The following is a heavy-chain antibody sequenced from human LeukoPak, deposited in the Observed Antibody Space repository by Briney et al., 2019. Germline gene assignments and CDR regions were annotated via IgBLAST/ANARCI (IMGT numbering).Heavy chain of an antibody. Sequence: SETLSLTCTVSGGSISSSSYYWGWIRQPPGKGLEWIGSIYYSGSTYYNPSLKSRVTISVDTSKNQFSLKLSSVTAVDTAVYYCARPYYYGSGSWADWGQGTLVTVSS. CDR1: GGSISSSSYY. V-gene: IGHV4-39*01. J-gene: IGHJ4*02. D-gene: IGHD3-10*01. CDR2: IYYSGST. CDR3: ARPYYYGSGSWAD.